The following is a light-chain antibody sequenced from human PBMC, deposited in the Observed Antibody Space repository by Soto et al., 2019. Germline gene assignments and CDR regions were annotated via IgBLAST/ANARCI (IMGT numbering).Light chain of an antibody. CDR1: TSNIGSNY. CDR2: RNN. Sequence: SALTQPPSASGTPGQGVTIPCSGSTSNIGSNYVCWYQQLPGTGPKLLIYRNNQRPSGVPDRFSGSKSGTSASLAISGLRSDDEADYFCATWDDSLNGFYVFGTGTKVTVL. V-gene: IGLV1-47*01. J-gene: IGLJ1*01. CDR3: ATWDDSLNGFYV.